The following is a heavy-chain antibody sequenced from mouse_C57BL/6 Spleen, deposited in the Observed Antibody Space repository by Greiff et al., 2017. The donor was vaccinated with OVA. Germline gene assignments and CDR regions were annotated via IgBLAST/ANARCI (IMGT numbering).Heavy chain of an antibody. CDR1: GYTFTSYG. Sequence: VKLMESGAELARPGASVKLSCKASGYTFTSYGISWVKQRTGQGLEWIGEIYPRSGNTYYNEKFKGKATLTADKSSSTAYMELRSLTSEDSAVYFCAKPITTVVAPGYFDYWGQGTTLTVSS. V-gene: IGHV1-81*01. CDR2: IYPRSGNT. CDR3: AKPITTVVAPGYFDY. D-gene: IGHD1-1*01. J-gene: IGHJ2*01.